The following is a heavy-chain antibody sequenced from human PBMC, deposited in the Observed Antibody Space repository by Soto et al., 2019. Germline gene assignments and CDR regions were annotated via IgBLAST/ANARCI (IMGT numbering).Heavy chain of an antibody. Sequence: QVQLVQSGAEVKKPGASVKVSCKVSGYTLNEVAMHWVRQAPGKGLEWLGGFDPDEAETIYAQHFQGRVTMTEDTSTDTVYMELSSLRAEDTALYFCTTYHGDDNFEHWGQGTVVTVSS. CDR3: TTYHGDDNFEH. CDR2: FDPDEAET. V-gene: IGHV1-24*01. CDR1: GYTLNEVA. J-gene: IGHJ5*02. D-gene: IGHD4-17*01.